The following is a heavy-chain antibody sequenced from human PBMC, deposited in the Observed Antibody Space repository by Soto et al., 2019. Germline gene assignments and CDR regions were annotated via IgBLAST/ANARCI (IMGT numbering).Heavy chain of an antibody. CDR1: GGSISRGDYY. Sequence: PSETRSLTWTVSGGSISRGDYYWIWIRQPPGKGLEWIGYIYYSGSTYYNPSLKSRVTISVDTSKNQFSLKVNSVTAADTAVYYCARALIQLWPRYYYGMDVWGQGTTVTVSS. V-gene: IGHV4-30-4*01. D-gene: IGHD5-18*01. CDR3: ARALIQLWPRYYYGMDV. J-gene: IGHJ6*02. CDR2: IYYSGST.